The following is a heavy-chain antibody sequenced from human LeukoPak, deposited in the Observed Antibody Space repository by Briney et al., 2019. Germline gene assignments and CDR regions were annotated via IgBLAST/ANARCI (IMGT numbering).Heavy chain of an antibody. J-gene: IGHJ4*02. V-gene: IGHV3-30*18. CDR3: VKEQGSGYYRTADY. Sequence: XTSLRLSCVASGFTLSSCGMHWVRQAPGKGLEWVAVITYDGITTYSDDSVKGRFTISRDTSKSTLHLQMNNLRPEDTAVYFCVKEQGSGYYRTADYWGQGTLVTVSS. D-gene: IGHD3-10*01. CDR1: GFTLSSCG. CDR2: ITYDGITT.